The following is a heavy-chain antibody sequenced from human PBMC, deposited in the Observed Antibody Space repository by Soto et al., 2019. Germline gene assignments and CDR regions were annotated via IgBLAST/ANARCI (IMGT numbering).Heavy chain of an antibody. J-gene: IGHJ6*02. CDR3: ARHPASLLWFGEWDYGMDV. D-gene: IGHD3-10*01. CDR1: GGSISSSSYY. V-gene: IGHV4-39*01. Sequence: ASETLSLTCTVSGGSISSSSYYWGWIRQPLGKGLEWIGSIYYSGSTYYNPSLKSRVTISVDTSKNQFSLKLSSVTAADTAVYYCARHPASLLWFGEWDYGMDVWGQGTTVTVSS. CDR2: IYYSGST.